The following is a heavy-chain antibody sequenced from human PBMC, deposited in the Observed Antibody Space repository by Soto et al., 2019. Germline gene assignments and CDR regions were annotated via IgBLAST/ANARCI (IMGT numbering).Heavy chain of an antibody. CDR3: ARGSRITIFGVVMFNWFDP. CDR2: INHSGST. J-gene: IGHJ5*02. CDR1: GGSFSCYY. D-gene: IGHD3-3*01. V-gene: IGHV4-34*01. Sequence: TSETLSLTCAVYGGSFSCYYWSWIRQPPGKGLEWIGEINHSGSTNYNPSLKSRVTISVDTSKNQFSLKLSSVTAADTAVYYCARGSRITIFGVVMFNWFDPWGQGTLVTVSS.